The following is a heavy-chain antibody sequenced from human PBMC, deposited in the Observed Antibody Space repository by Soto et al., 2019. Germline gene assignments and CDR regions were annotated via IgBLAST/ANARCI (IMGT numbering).Heavy chain of an antibody. CDR1: GFTFSSYG. CDR2: ISYDGSNK. V-gene: IGHV3-30*18. J-gene: IGHJ4*02. Sequence: GGSLRLSCAASGFTFSSYGMHWVRQAPGKGLEWVAVISYDGSNKYYADSVKGRFTISRDNSKNTLYLQMNSLRAEDTDVYYCAKEGFSALGDYWGQGTLVTVSS. D-gene: IGHD7-27*01. CDR3: AKEGFSALGDY.